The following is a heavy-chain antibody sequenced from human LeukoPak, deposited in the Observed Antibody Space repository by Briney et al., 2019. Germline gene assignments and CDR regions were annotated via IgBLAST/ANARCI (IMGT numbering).Heavy chain of an antibody. CDR2: IYSGGST. CDR3: ARGDSSGYVVY. J-gene: IGHJ4*02. Sequence: PGGSLRLSCAASGFTVSSNYMSWVRQAPGKGLEWVSVIYSGGSTYYADSVKGRFTIFRDNSKNTLYLQMNSLRAEDTAVYYCARGDSSGYVVYWGQGTLVTVSS. D-gene: IGHD3-22*01. V-gene: IGHV3-53*01. CDR1: GFTVSSNY.